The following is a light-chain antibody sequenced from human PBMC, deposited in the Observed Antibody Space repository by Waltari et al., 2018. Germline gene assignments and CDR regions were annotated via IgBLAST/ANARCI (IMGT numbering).Light chain of an antibody. J-gene: IGLJ3*02. CDR1: NNNIGTYG. CDR3: STWDHSLNGRV. V-gene: IGLV1-36*01. Sequence: QSALNQEASVSGTVGQQVTLSCTGNNNNIGTYGVAWYQQISHGPPKSVMFGISLPSGIPDRFSGSKSGTTASLTISGLQPEDEGDYFCSTWDHSLNGRVFGGGTKLTVL. CDR2: GI.